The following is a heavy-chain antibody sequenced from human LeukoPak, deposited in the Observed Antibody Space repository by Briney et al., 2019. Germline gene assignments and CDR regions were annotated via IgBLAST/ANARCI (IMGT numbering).Heavy chain of an antibody. V-gene: IGHV3-11*04. CDR3: ARVHDFWSGPFDY. Sequence: GGSLRLSCAASGFTFSDYYMSWIRQAPGKGLEWVSYISGGGSPTYYADSVKGRFTISRDNAKNTLYLQMNSLRAEDTAVYYCARVHDFWSGPFDYWGQGTLVTVSS. CDR1: GFTFSDYY. D-gene: IGHD3-3*01. J-gene: IGHJ4*02. CDR2: ISGGGSPT.